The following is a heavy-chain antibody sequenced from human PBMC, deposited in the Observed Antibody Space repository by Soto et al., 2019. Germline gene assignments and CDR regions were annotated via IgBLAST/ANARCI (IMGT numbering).Heavy chain of an antibody. CDR2: IYYSGST. CDR3: ARATTTGYYKYYYYYGMDV. V-gene: IGHV4-31*03. CDR1: GDSISSGGYY. Sequence: SETLSLTCTVSGDSISSGGYYWTWIRQHPGMGLEWIGSIYYSGSTYYNPSLKSRVTISVDTSKNQFSLKLSSVTAADTAVYYCARATTTGYYKYYYYYGMDVWGQGTTVTVSS. D-gene: IGHD3-9*01. J-gene: IGHJ6*02.